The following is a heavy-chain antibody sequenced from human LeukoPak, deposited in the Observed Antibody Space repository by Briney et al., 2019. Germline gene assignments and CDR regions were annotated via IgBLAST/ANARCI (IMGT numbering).Heavy chain of an antibody. CDR3: ARGVVPAAIGYYYYMDV. CDR2: IIPIFGTA. CDR1: GGTFSSYA. V-gene: IGHV1-69*05. D-gene: IGHD2-2*01. J-gene: IGHJ6*03. Sequence: ASVKVSCKASGGTFSSYAISWVRQAPGQGLEWMGGIIPIFGTANYAQKFQGRVTITTDESTSTAYMELSSLRSEDTAVYYCARGVVPAAIGYYYYMDVWGKGTMVTVSS.